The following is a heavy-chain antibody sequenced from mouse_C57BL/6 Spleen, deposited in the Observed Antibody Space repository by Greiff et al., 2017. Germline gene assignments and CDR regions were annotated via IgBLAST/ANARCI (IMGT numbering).Heavy chain of an antibody. Sequence: VQLKESGPELVKPGASVKIPCKASGYTFTDYNMDWVKQSHGKSLEWIGDINPNNGGNIYNQKFKGKATLTVDKSSSTAYMERGSLTSEDTAGYYCARSGDNDPYAYWGQGTLVTVSA. CDR1: GYTFTDYN. V-gene: IGHV1-18*01. D-gene: IGHD1-3*01. J-gene: IGHJ3*01. CDR3: ARSGDNDPYAY. CDR2: INPNNGGN.